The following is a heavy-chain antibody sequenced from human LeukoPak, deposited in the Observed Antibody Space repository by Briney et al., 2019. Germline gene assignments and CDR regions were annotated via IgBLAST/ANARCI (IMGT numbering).Heavy chain of an antibody. D-gene: IGHD2-15*01. Sequence: GGSLRLSCAASGFTFSSYWMSWVRQAPGKGLEWVANIKQDGSEKYYVDSVKGRFTISRDNAKNSLYLQMNSLRAEDTAVYYRARVRGDCSGGSCPRIYYFDYWGQGTLVTVSS. V-gene: IGHV3-7*01. CDR3: ARVRGDCSGGSCPRIYYFDY. CDR2: IKQDGSEK. J-gene: IGHJ4*02. CDR1: GFTFSSYW.